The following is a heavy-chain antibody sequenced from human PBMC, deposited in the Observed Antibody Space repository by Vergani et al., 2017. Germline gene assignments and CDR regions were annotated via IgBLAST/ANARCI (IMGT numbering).Heavy chain of an antibody. D-gene: IGHD6-6*01. CDR3: AKRSIASVGPFDY. CDR2: IGYVGRIK. CDR1: GFSFNTYD. J-gene: IGHJ4*02. Sequence: QVQLVEPGGGVVQPCGSLRLYCATSGFSFNTYDAHWVRQPPGKGLEWVAFIGYVGRIKYNVESVKGRFTIPRGNSKNTLYLQMNSLRAADTAVYYCAKRSIASVGPFDYWGQGSLVTVSS. V-gene: IGHV3-30*02.